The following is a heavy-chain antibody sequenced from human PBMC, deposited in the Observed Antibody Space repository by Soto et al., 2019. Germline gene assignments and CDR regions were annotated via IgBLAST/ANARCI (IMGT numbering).Heavy chain of an antibody. CDR1: GFTFSSYG. CDR3: AIIGEMATITPIDY. Sequence: GGSLRLSCAASGFTFSSYGMHWACQAPGKGLEWVAVIWYDGSNKYYADSVKGRFTISRDNSKNTLYLQMNSLRAEDTAVYYCAIIGEMATITPIDYWGQGTLVTVSS. CDR2: IWYDGSNK. V-gene: IGHV3-33*01. J-gene: IGHJ4*02. D-gene: IGHD5-12*01.